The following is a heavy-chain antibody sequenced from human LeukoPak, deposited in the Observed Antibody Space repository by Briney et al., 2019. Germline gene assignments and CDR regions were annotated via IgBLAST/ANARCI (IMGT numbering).Heavy chain of an antibody. CDR1: GYTFTIYY. V-gene: IGHV1-46*01. CDR3: ARDEMDSLDY. D-gene: IGHD5-24*01. CDR2: INPSGGNT. Sequence: ASVKVSCTASGYTFTIYYLHWVRQAPGQGLEWMGIINPSGGNTNYAQKFQDRVTMTRDTSTSTVYMQLSSLRSEDTAVYYCARDEMDSLDYWGQGTLVTVSS. J-gene: IGHJ4*02.